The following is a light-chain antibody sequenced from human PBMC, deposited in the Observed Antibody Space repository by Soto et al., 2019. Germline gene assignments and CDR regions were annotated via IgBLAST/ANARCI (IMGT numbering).Light chain of an antibody. Sequence: DIQMTQSPSSLSASVGDRVTITCRASQSISNYLNWYQQKPGKAPKLLIYAASSLHNSVPSRFSGSGSETDFTLTISSLQPEDFASYYCQQSYNTPLTFGGGTKVEIK. CDR3: QQSYNTPLT. V-gene: IGKV1-39*01. CDR2: AAS. J-gene: IGKJ4*01. CDR1: QSISNY.